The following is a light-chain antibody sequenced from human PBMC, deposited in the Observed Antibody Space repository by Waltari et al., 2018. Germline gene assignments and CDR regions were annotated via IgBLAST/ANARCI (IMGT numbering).Light chain of an antibody. J-gene: IGLJ3*02. CDR3: QTGGHGTGV. V-gene: IGLV4-69*01. CDR1: SGHSSNV. Sequence: QLVLTQSPSASASLGASVKLTCTLSSGHSSNVIAWLQQQPEKGPRYLMKVNSDGSHNKGDAMPDRCSGSSSGAERYLTISSLQSEDEADYYCQTGGHGTGVFGGGTKLTVL. CDR2: VNSDGSH.